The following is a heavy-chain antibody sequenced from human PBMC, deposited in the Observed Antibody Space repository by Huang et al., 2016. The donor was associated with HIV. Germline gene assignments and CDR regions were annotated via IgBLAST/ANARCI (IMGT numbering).Heavy chain of an antibody. CDR2: ISYDGSNK. J-gene: IGHJ4*02. V-gene: IGHV3-30-3*01. D-gene: IGHD2-2*02. CDR1: GFTFSSYA. Sequence: QVQLVESGGGVVQTGRSLRLSCAASGFTFSSYAMHWVRQAPGKGLEWVAVISYDGSNKYYADSVKGRFTISRDNSKNTLYLQMNSLRAEDTAVYYCARGVPAAIRDYFDYWGQGTLVTVSS. CDR3: ARGVPAAIRDYFDY.